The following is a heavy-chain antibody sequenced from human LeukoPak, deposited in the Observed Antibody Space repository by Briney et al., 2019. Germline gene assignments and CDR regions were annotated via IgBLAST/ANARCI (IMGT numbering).Heavy chain of an antibody. CDR3: ARESDIVVVPAAIEVPRALDP. J-gene: IGHJ5*02. Sequence: ASVKVSCKASGYTFTGYYMHWVPQAPGQGLEWMGWINPNSGGTKYAQKFQGRVTMTRDTSISTAYMELSRLRSDDTAVYYCARESDIVVVPAAIEVPRALDPWGQGTLVTVSS. V-gene: IGHV1-2*02. D-gene: IGHD2-2*01. CDR1: GYTFTGYY. CDR2: INPNSGGT.